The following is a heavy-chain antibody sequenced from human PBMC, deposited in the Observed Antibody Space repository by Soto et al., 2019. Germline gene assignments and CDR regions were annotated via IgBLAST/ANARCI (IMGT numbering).Heavy chain of an antibody. CDR1: GYTFTSYY. D-gene: IGHD3-3*01. CDR3: AITGEYYDFWSDYWVHDY. V-gene: IGHV1-46*03. CDR2: INPSGGST. J-gene: IGHJ4*02. Sequence: GASVKVSCKASGYTFTSYYTHWVRQAPGQGLEWMGIINPSGGSTSYAQKFQGRVTMTRDTSTSTVYMELSSLRSEDTAVYYCAITGEYYDFWSDYWVHDYWGQGTLVTVSS.